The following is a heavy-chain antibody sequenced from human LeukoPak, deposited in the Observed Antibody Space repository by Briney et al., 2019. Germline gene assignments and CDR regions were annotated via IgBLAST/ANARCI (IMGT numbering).Heavy chain of an antibody. CDR1: GFTFNSYW. CDR2: IKRDGSDT. V-gene: IGHV3-7*04. J-gene: IGHJ4*02. CDR3: ARRGTYFDY. D-gene: IGHD1-26*01. Sequence: QPGGSLRLSCAASGFTFNSYWVSWVRQAPGKGLEWVASIKRDGSDTHCVDSVKGRFTISRDNAKDSLFLEMNSLRAEDTAVYYCARRGTYFDYWGQGTLVTVSS.